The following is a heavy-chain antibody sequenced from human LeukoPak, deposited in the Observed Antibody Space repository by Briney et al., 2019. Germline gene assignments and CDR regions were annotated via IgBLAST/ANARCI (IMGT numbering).Heavy chain of an antibody. Sequence: SVWVSRKASGGTFSSYAMSWVRQAPGQGLEWMGGIIPIFGTANYAQKFQGRVTITADESTSTAYMELRSLRSDDTAVYYCARDRWGPLVGDYWGQGTMVTVSS. J-gene: IGHJ4*02. CDR2: IIPIFGTA. V-gene: IGHV1-69*13. CDR1: GGTFSSYA. D-gene: IGHD2-8*02. CDR3: ARDRWGPLVGDY.